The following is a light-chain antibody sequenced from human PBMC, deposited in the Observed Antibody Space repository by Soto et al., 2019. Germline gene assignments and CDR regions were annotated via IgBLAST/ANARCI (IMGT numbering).Light chain of an antibody. CDR2: DAS. CDR1: ESIRTW. J-gene: IGKJ1*01. V-gene: IGKV1-5*01. CDR3: QQYNNYPRT. Sequence: DIQMTQSPSTLSASIGDRVTITCRASESIRTWLAWYQHKPGTAPKFLIYDASSLESGVPSRFSGSGSGTEFTLTISNLKPDDFATYFCQQYNNYPRTFGQGTKVYIK.